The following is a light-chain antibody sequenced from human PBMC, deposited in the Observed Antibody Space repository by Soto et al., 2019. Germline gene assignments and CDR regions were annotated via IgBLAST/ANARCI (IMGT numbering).Light chain of an antibody. CDR3: RQGTHWPDT. V-gene: IGKV2-30*01. CDR1: QSLVYSDENTY. CDR2: KVS. Sequence: DVVMTQSPLSLPVTLGQPASISCRSSQSLVYSDENTYLSWFQQRPGQPPRRLIDKVSDRDSVVPDRFRGSCSGIDFKLKNSRLEPYVFGVYYLRQGTHWPDTFGLGTK. J-gene: IGKJ2*01.